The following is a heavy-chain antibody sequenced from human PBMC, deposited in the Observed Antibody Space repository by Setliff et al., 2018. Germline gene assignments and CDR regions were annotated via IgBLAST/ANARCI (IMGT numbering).Heavy chain of an antibody. CDR1: GGSISIYY. V-gene: IGHV4-59*01. J-gene: IGHJ4*02. Sequence: PSETLSLTCTVSGGSISIYYWSWIRQTPVKGLEWIGYVYYSGTTNYNPLFKSRVTISVDRPKNQFSLKLSSVTAADTGVYYCARDSALHSYHYDSSGYLDYWGQGALVTVSS. D-gene: IGHD3-22*01. CDR3: ARDSALHSYHYDSSGYLDY. CDR2: VYYSGTT.